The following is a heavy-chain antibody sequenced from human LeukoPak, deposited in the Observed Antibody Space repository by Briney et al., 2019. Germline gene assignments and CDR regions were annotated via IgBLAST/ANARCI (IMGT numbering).Heavy chain of an antibody. CDR3: AKDYNRAYYYGSGFDY. D-gene: IGHD3-10*01. J-gene: IGHJ4*02. Sequence: PGGSLRLPCAASGFTFSSYGMHWVRQAPGKGLEWVAVISYDGSNKYYADSVKGRFTISRDNSKNTLYLQMNSLRAEDTAVYYCAKDYNRAYYYGSGFDYWGQGTLVTVSS. CDR2: ISYDGSNK. V-gene: IGHV3-30*18. CDR1: GFTFSSYG.